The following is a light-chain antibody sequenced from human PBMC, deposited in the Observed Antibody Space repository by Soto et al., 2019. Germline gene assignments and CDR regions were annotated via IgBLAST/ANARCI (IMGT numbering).Light chain of an antibody. CDR2: GAS. CDR3: QQYCSSLYT. V-gene: IGKV3-20*01. J-gene: IGKJ2*01. Sequence: EIVLTQSPGTLSLSPGERATLSCRASQSVSSNYLAWYQQKPGQAPRLLISGASSRATGIPYRFSGSGSGTDFTLTISRLEPEDFAVYYCQQYCSSLYTFGQGTKLEIK. CDR1: QSVSSNY.